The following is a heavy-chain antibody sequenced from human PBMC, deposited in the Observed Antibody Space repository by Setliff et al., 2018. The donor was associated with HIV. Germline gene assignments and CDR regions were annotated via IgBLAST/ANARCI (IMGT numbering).Heavy chain of an antibody. Sequence: GGSLRLSCAAAGFTFSTSEMNWVRQAPGKGLEWISYISSTGAIIYYADSVRGRFTISRDNAKNSLFLQMNSLRAEDTAVYYCARDYPGTTYWGQGTLVTVSS. CDR1: GFTFSTSE. CDR3: ARDYPGTTY. CDR2: ISSTGAII. V-gene: IGHV3-48*03. J-gene: IGHJ4*02. D-gene: IGHD1-7*01.